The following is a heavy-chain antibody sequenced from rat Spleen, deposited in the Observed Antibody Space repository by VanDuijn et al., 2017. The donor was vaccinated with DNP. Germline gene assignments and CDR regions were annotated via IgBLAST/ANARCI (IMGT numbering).Heavy chain of an antibody. D-gene: IGHD1-10*01. Sequence: EVQLVESGGGLVQPGRSLKLSCAVSGITFSDHNMAWVRQAPKKSLEWVATISYDGSDTYYRDSMKGRFTISRDNAKSTLYLQMDSLRSEDTATYYCATATTTVDYWGQGVMVTVSS. CDR1: GITFSDHN. V-gene: IGHV5-7*01. CDR3: ATATTTVDY. J-gene: IGHJ2*01. CDR2: ISYDGSDT.